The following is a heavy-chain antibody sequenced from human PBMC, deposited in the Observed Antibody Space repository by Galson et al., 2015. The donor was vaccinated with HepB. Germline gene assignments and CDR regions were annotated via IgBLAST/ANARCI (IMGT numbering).Heavy chain of an antibody. CDR1: EFTFDDYA. D-gene: IGHD3-16*01. Sequence: LRLSCAVSEFTFDDYAMHWVRQAPGKGLEWVSGITSNSNYIDYAASVKGRFTISRDNAKNSLYLQMISLRPEDTALYYCAKDITGTYFSGIDYWGQATLVTVSS. CDR2: ITSNSNYI. J-gene: IGHJ4*02. CDR3: AKDITGTYFSGIDY. V-gene: IGHV3-9*01.